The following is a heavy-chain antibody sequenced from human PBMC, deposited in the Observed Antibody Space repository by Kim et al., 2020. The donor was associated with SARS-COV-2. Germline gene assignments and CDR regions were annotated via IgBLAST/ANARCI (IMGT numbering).Heavy chain of an antibody. CDR1: GGSISSSSFH. CDR2: IYYSGST. CDR3: ARQDSRARWFDP. V-gene: IGHV4-39*01. Sequence: SETLSLTCTVSGGSISSSSFHWGWIRQPPGKGLEWIGSIYYSGSTYYNPSLNSRVTISVDTYKNQFSLKLSSVTAADTAVYYCARQDSRARWFDPWGQGTLVTVSS. J-gene: IGHJ5*02. D-gene: IGHD4-4*01.